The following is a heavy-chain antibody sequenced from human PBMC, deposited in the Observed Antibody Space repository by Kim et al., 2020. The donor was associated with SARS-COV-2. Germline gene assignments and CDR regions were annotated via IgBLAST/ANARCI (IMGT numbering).Heavy chain of an antibody. D-gene: IGHD2-21*02. J-gene: IGHJ4*02. V-gene: IGHV1-46*01. CDR1: GYTFTSNH. CDR3: ARDREGDWTFGY. Sequence: ASVKVSCKASGYTFTSNHMHWVRQAPGQGLEWMGMITPSGGSTNYAQKFQGSVTMTRDTSTSTVYMELSSLRSEDTAVYYCARDREGDWTFGYWGQGTLVTVSS. CDR2: ITPSGGST.